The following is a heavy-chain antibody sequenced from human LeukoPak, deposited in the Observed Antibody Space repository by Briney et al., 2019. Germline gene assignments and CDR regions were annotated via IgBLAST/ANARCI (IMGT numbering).Heavy chain of an antibody. CDR3: ARGVKYNWNDEGFDY. D-gene: IGHD1-20*01. CDR2: TYYRSKWYN. Sequence: SQTLSLTCAISGDSVSSNSAAWNWIRQSPSRGLEWLGRTYYRSKWYNDHAVSVKSRITINPDTSKNQFSLQLNSVTPEDTAVYYCARGVKYNWNDEGFDYWGQGTLVTVSS. V-gene: IGHV6-1*01. CDR1: GDSVSSNSAA. J-gene: IGHJ4*02.